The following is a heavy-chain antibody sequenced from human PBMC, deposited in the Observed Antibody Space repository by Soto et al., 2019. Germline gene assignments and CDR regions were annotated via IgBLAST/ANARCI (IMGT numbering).Heavy chain of an antibody. V-gene: IGHV1-18*01. J-gene: IGHJ4*02. CDR3: ARVGVGLAAPRLWPY. CDR1: GYTFTSYG. CDR2: INPYNGNT. D-gene: IGHD6-13*01. Sequence: GASVKVSCKASGYTFTSYGISWVRQAPGQGLEWMAWINPYNGNTKYAEKFLGRVTVTTDTSTATAYMEVRSLTSDDTAVFYCARVGVGLAAPRLWPYWAQGTPVTVSS.